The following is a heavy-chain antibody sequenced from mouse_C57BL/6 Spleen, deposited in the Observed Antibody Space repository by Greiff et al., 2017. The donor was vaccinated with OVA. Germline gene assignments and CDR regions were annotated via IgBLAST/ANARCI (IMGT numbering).Heavy chain of an antibody. J-gene: IGHJ4*01. CDR2: IYPGSGST. D-gene: IGHD2-10*02. Sequence: QVQLQQPGAELVKPGASVKMSCKASGYTFTSYWITWVKQRPGQGLEWIGDIYPGSGSTNYNEKFKSKATLTVDTSSSTAYMQLSSLTSEDSAVYYCARRGYGPPDYYAMDYWGQGTSVTVSS. CDR1: GYTFTSYW. CDR3: ARRGYGPPDYYAMDY. V-gene: IGHV1-55*01.